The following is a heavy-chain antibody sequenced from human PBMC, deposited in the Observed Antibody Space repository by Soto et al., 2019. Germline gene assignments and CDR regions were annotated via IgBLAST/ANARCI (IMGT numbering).Heavy chain of an antibody. CDR3: AILAYDTRLNYMYFDC. CDR2: IFHDGTA. V-gene: IGHV4-4*02. D-gene: IGHD3-10*01. CDR1: GVSLTSGNW. Sequence: SETLSLTCAVSGVSLTSGNWWTWVRQSPQRGLEYIGEIFHDGTANYYPSFERRVAMSVDTSRNQFSLKLTSVTAADTAVYFCAILAYDTRLNYMYFDCWGRGTRITVAS. J-gene: IGHJ4*02.